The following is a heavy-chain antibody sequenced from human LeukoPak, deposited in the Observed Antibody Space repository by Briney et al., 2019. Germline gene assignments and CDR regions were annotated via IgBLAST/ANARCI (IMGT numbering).Heavy chain of an antibody. D-gene: IGHD1-26*01. J-gene: IGHJ4*02. V-gene: IGHV4-59*01. Sequence: SETLSLTCTVSGGSISSYYWSWLRQPPGKGLEWIGYIYYSGSTNYNPSLKSRVTISVDTSKNQSSLKLSSVTAADTAVYYCARDAPVRYSGSYFDYWGQGTLVTVSS. CDR1: GGSISSYY. CDR2: IYYSGST. CDR3: ARDAPVRYSGSYFDY.